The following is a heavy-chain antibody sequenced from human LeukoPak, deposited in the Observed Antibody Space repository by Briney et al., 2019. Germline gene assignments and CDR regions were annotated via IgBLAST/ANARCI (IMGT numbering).Heavy chain of an antibody. Sequence: GGSLRLSCAASGFTFSSYSMNWVRQAPGKGREWVSGINWRGGDTAYPDSVKGRFTISRDNAKNSLYLQMNSLRGEDTALYYCARDSIGSRYFDYWGQGTLVRVSS. V-gene: IGHV3-20*04. D-gene: IGHD2/OR15-2a*01. CDR2: INWRGGDT. J-gene: IGHJ4*02. CDR1: GFTFSSYS. CDR3: ARDSIGSRYFDY.